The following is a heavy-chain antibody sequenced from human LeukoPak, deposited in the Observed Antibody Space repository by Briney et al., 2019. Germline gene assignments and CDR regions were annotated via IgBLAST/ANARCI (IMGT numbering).Heavy chain of an antibody. Sequence: ASVKVSCKASGYTFTGYYMHWVRQAPGQGLEWMGWINPNSGGTNYAQKFQGRVTMTRDMSTSTVYMELSSLRSEDTAVYYCASGSSSSQLDYWGQGTLVTVSS. J-gene: IGHJ4*02. V-gene: IGHV1-2*02. CDR1: GYTFTGYY. D-gene: IGHD6-6*01. CDR3: ASGSSSSQLDY. CDR2: INPNSGGT.